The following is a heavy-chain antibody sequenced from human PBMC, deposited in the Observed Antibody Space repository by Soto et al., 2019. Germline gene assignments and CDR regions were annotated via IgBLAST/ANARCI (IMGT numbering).Heavy chain of an antibody. CDR2: IYYSGST. D-gene: IGHD5-18*01. CDR3: ARIPVDTAMLNCFDT. CDR1: GGSVSSGNYY. V-gene: IGHV4-61*01. J-gene: IGHJ5*01. Sequence: QVQLQESGPGLVKPSETLSLTCTVSGGSVSSGNYYWSWIRHPPGKGLEWIGYIYYSGSTNYSPSRKSRVTISLYTSKDQFYLKLTSLTAADTAVYQCARIPVDTAMLNCFDTCCHGTLVTVSA.